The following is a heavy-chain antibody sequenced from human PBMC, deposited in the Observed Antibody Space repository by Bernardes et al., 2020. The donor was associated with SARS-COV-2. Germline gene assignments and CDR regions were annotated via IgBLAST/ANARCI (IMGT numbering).Heavy chain of an antibody. V-gene: IGHV3-23*01. CDR2: ISGSGGST. CDR1: GFTLSNYA. J-gene: IGHJ4*02. D-gene: IGHD3-22*01. Sequence: GALRLSCAASGFTLSNYAMSWVRPAPGEGLEWVSAISGSGGSTYYADSVKGRFTISRDNSKNTLYLQMNSLRAEDTAVYYCAKDQRITMIVVVITFFDYWGQGTLVTVSS. CDR3: AKDQRITMIVVVITFFDY.